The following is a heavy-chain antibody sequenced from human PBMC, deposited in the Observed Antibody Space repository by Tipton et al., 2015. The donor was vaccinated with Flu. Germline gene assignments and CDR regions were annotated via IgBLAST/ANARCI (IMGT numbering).Heavy chain of an antibody. CDR1: GGSLSGYY. J-gene: IGHJ4*02. Sequence: TLSLTCTVSGGSLSGYYWSWIRQPAGKGLEWIGRIYTGGGTYYNPSLKSRVTMSIDTSKNQFSLKLTSVTAADTAVYYCARGSGSGTYVIFDYWGQGTLVTVSS. CDR2: IYTGGGT. CDR3: ARGSGSGTYVIFDY. D-gene: IGHD3-10*01. V-gene: IGHV4-4*07.